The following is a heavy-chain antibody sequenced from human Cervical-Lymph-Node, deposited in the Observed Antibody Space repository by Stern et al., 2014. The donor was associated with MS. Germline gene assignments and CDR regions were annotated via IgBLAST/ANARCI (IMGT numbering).Heavy chain of an antibody. D-gene: IGHD1-26*01. CDR1: GLVFRRYA. V-gene: IGHV3-30*04. CDR3: AKGGSGSYLD. Sequence: VQLVESGGGVVQPGRPLRLSCAASGLVFRRYALHWVRKAPGKGLAWVALISYDGRDKYYTDSVKGRFTVSRDNSNNTVDLEMNSLRLEDTAVYYCAKGGSGSYLDWGQGSLVTVSS. CDR2: ISYDGRDK. J-gene: IGHJ4*02.